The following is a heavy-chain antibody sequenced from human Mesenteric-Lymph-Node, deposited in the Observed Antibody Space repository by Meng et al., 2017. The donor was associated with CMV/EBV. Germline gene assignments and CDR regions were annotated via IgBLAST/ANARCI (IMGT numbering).Heavy chain of an antibody. V-gene: IGHV2-5*02. CDR2: IYWGDDK. D-gene: IGHD3-22*01. J-gene: IGHJ4*02. CDR1: G. CDR3: AHSHGYYDTSGYYSLSPNQYCFDY. Sequence: GVGWIRQHTGKGQEWLALIYWGDDKRYSPSMKSRLTITKDTSKNQVVLTLTNMDPVDTATYYCAHSHGYYDTSGYYSLSPNQYCFDYWGQGTLVTVS.